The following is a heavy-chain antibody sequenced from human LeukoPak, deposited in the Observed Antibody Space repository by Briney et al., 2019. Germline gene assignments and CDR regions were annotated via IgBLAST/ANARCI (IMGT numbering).Heavy chain of an antibody. Sequence: GGSLRLSCAASGFIFSNYYLNWVRQAPGKGLEWVSCIHGSASYNYYADSVKGRFTVSRDSAKNSLYLEMSSLRVEDTAVYYCARPSQRLYYGMDVWGQGTTVTVSS. CDR3: ARPSQRLYYGMDV. CDR2: IHGSASYN. V-gene: IGHV3-21*04. J-gene: IGHJ6*02. CDR1: GFIFSNYY.